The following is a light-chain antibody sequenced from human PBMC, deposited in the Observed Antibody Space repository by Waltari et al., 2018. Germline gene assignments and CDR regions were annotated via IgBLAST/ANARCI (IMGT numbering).Light chain of an antibody. Sequence: QSALIQPRSVSGSPGQSVTISCTGSSSDVGRYNYVSWYQQHSGKAPKLIIYEVIEPPSGVPDRFSGSKSVDTASLTISGLQAEDEADYYCCSYAGSHSWVFGGGTKLTVL. J-gene: IGLJ3*02. CDR1: SSDVGRYNY. V-gene: IGLV2-11*01. CDR2: EVI. CDR3: CSYAGSHSWV.